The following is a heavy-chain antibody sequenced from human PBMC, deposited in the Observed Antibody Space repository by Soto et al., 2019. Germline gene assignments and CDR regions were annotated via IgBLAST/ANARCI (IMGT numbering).Heavy chain of an antibody. CDR3: AREDIPADGPFDY. Sequence: GGSLRLSCAASGFTFSNYEINWVRQAPGKGLEWVSYIHSTGNFIHYADSVKGRFTISRDDAKNSVYLQMNSLRAEDTALYYCAREDIPADGPFDYWGPGILVTVSS. CDR2: IHSTGNFI. D-gene: IGHD6-13*01. CDR1: GFTFSNYE. J-gene: IGHJ4*02. V-gene: IGHV3-48*03.